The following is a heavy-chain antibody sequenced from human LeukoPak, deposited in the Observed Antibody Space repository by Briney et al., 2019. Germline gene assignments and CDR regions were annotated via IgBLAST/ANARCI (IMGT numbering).Heavy chain of an antibody. D-gene: IGHD3-22*01. CDR1: GFTFSNPW. V-gene: IGHV3-74*01. CDR3: ARGAMFYYDSSNH. J-gene: IGHJ5*02. Sequence: QPGGSLRLSCAASGFTFSNPWMHWVRQAPGRGLVWVSRIYSDGVTTTYADSVKGRFTISRDNAKNSLYLQMNSLRAEDTAVYYCARGAMFYYDSSNHWGQGTLVTVSS. CDR2: IYSDGVTT.